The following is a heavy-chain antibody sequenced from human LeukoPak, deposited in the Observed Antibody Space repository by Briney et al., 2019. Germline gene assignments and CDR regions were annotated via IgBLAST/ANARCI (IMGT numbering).Heavy chain of an antibody. CDR3: ARDLGRYGSGSSYTFDY. CDR1: GGSISSGGYY. D-gene: IGHD3-10*01. CDR2: IYYSGST. V-gene: IGHV4-31*03. J-gene: IGHJ4*02. Sequence: SETLSLTCTVSGGSISSGGYYWSWIRQHPGKGLEWIGYIYYSGSTYYNPSLKSRVTISVDTSKNQFSLKLSSVTAADTAVYYCARDLGRYGSGSSYTFDYWGQGTLVTVSS.